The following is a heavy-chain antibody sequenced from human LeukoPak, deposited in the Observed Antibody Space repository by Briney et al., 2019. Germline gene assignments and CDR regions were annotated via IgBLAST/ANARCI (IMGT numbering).Heavy chain of an antibody. D-gene: IGHD3-10*01. CDR3: ARGARFYYGPGSYSRPGGTVDF. J-gene: IGHJ4*02. CDR1: GFTFSDYT. Sequence: GGSLRLSCAASGFTFSDYTMNWVRQAPEKRLEWISYISASSSTIYYADSVKGRFTISRDNAKNSLYLQMNSLTAEDTAVYYCARGARFYYGPGSYSRPGGTVDFWGQGTLVTVSS. CDR2: ISASSSTI. V-gene: IGHV3-48*01.